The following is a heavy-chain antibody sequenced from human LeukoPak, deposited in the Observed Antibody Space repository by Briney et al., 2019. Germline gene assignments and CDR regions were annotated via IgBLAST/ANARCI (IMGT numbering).Heavy chain of an antibody. Sequence: PSGTLSLTCAVSGGSISSSNWWSWVRQPPGKGLEWVGEIYHSGSTNYNPSLKSRVTISVDKSKNQFSLKLSSVTAADTAVYYCARVFAYYDILTGYYEEYYFDYWGQGTLVTVSS. CDR2: IYHSGST. CDR1: GGSISSSNW. CDR3: ARVFAYYDILTGYYEEYYFDY. V-gene: IGHV4-4*02. J-gene: IGHJ4*02. D-gene: IGHD3-9*01.